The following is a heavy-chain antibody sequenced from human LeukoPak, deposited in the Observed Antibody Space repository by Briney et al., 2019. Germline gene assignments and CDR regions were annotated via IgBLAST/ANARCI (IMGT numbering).Heavy chain of an antibody. D-gene: IGHD3-9*01. J-gene: IGHJ4*02. CDR2: ISYDGSNK. CDR1: GFTFSSYG. V-gene: IGHV3-30*18. CDR3: AKDPHYDILTGYYTYFVY. Sequence: PGRSLRLSCAASGFTFSSYGMHWVRQAPGNGLEWVAVISYDGSNKYYADSVKGRFTISRDNSKNTLYVQMNSLRAEDTAVYYCAKDPHYDILTGYYTYFVYWGQGTLVTVSS.